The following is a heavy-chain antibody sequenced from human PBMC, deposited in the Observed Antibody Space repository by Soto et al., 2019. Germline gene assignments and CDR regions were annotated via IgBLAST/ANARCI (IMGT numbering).Heavy chain of an antibody. CDR3: ARQVDTAQFTDYFDC. J-gene: IGHJ4*02. Sequence: SETLSLTCIVSGGSVSSGGYYWNWIRQPPGKGLEWIGYIYYSGSTNYNPSLKSRATISLDTSKNQFSLKLTSVTAADAAVYYCARQVDTAQFTDYFDCWGQGALVTVSS. D-gene: IGHD5-18*01. CDR2: IYYSGST. CDR1: GGSVSSGGYY. V-gene: IGHV4-61*08.